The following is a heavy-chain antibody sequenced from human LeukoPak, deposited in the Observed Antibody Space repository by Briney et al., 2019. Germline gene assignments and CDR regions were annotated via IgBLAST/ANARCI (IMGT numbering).Heavy chain of an antibody. CDR2: ISGSSSTI. Sequence: PGGSLRLSCAASGLIFRSYSMNWVRQAPGKGLEWVSYISGSSSTIYYADSVKGRFTISRDNAKNSLYLQMNSLRAEDTAVYYCARIHNLGILAHFDYWGQGTLVTVSS. V-gene: IGHV3-48*04. CDR3: ARIHNLGILAHFDY. J-gene: IGHJ4*02. D-gene: IGHD1-1*01. CDR1: GLIFRSYS.